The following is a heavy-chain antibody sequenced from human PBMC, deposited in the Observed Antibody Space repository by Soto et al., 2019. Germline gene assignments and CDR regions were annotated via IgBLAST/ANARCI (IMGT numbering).Heavy chain of an antibody. D-gene: IGHD2-15*01. CDR3: AGVVVAADAFDI. CDR2: INHSGST. Sequence: QVQLQQWGAGLLKPSETLSLTCAVYGGSFSGYYWSWIRQPPGKGLEWIGEINHSGSTNYNPSLKGRVTISVDTSKNQFSLKLSSVTAADTAVYYCAGVVVAADAFDIWGQGTMVTVSS. V-gene: IGHV4-34*01. J-gene: IGHJ3*02. CDR1: GGSFSGYY.